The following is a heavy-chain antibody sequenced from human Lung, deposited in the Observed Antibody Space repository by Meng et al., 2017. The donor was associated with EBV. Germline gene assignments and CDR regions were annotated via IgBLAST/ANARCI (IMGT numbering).Heavy chain of an antibody. D-gene: IGHD4-23*01. J-gene: IGHJ4*02. V-gene: IGHV1-18*01. CDR3: ARGDGGNGSDY. CDR2: ISTYNDNP. Sequence: QVQLVQSGAEVKRPGASVQCSCKASGYTFSSYGFTWVRQAAGQGLEWLGWISTYNDNPKYAQKVKGRVTMTADTSTSTAYMELRSLTSDDTAVYYCARGDGGNGSDYWGQGTLVTVSS. CDR1: GYTFSSYG.